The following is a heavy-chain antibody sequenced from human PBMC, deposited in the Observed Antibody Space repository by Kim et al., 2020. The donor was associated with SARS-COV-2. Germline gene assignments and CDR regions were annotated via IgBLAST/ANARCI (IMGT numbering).Heavy chain of an antibody. CDR3: AKDLDGSGSFYYYGMDV. CDR1: GFTFSSYA. D-gene: IGHD3-10*01. J-gene: IGHJ6*02. CDR2: ISGSGGST. V-gene: IGHV3-23*01. Sequence: GGSLRLSCAASGFTFSSYAMSWVRQAPGKGLEWVSAISGSGGSTYYADSVKGRFTISRDNSKNTLYLQMNSLRAEDTAVYYCAKDLDGSGSFYYYGMDVWGQGTTGTVSS.